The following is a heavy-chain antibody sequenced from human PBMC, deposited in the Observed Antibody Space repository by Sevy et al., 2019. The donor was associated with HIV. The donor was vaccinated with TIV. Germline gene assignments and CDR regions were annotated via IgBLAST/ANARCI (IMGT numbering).Heavy chain of an antibody. J-gene: IGHJ4*02. D-gene: IGHD6-19*01. V-gene: IGHV3-33*08. CDR1: GFTFSSYG. CDR2: IWYDGSNK. Sequence: GGSLRLSCAASGFTFSSYGMHWVRQAPGKGLEWVTVIWYDGSNKYYADSVKGRFTISRDNSKNTLYLQMNSLRAEDTAVYHCAAGYTTGWYPGEFDYWGQGTLVTVSS. CDR3: AAGYTTGWYPGEFDY.